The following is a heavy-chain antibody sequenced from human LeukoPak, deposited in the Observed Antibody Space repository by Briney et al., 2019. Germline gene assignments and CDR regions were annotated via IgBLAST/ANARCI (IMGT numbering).Heavy chain of an antibody. CDR1: GFTFSSYA. D-gene: IGHD3-10*01. Sequence: GGSLRLSCAASGFTFSSYAMSWVRQAPGKGLEWVANIKQDGSEKYFVDSVKGRFTISRDNSKNTLYLQMNSLRAEETAVYYCAKIYGSGSYHYFDYWGQGTLVTVSS. J-gene: IGHJ4*02. V-gene: IGHV3-7*03. CDR2: IKQDGSEK. CDR3: AKIYGSGSYHYFDY.